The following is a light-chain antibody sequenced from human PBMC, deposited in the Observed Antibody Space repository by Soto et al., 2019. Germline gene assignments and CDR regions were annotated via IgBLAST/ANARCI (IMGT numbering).Light chain of an antibody. J-gene: IGKJ1*01. CDR3: QQYGSSGT. CDR2: GAS. V-gene: IGKV3-20*01. CDR1: QSVGNN. Sequence: EIVMTQSPLTLSVSPGERATLSCRTSQSVGNNLAWYQQKPGQAPRLLIYGASNRATGIPDRFSGSGSGTDFTLTISRLEPEDFAVYYCQQYGSSGTFGQGTKVDIK.